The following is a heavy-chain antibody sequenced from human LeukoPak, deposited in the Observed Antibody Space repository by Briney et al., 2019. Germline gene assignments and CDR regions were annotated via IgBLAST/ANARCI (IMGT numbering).Heavy chain of an antibody. CDR1: EYSFTNYW. D-gene: IGHD4-17*01. CDR3: ARHFTPPVTTWMEAFDI. J-gene: IGHJ3*02. V-gene: IGHV5-51*01. Sequence: GESLKISCKGSEYSFTNYWIAWVRQMPGKGLEWMGIIYPRDSDTRYSPSFQGHVTISADKSISTAYLQWSSLKASDTAMYYCARHFTPPVTTWMEAFDIWGQGTMVTVSS. CDR2: IYPRDSDT.